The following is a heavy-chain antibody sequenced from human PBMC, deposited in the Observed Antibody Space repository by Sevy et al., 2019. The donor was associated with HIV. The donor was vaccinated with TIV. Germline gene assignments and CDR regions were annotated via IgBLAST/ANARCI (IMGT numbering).Heavy chain of an antibody. V-gene: IGHV3-9*01. D-gene: IGHD3-22*01. CDR3: AKDMSDSSGYPYYFDY. Sequence: GGSLRLSCAASGFTFDDYAMHWVRQAPGKGLEWVSGISWNSGSIGYADSVKGRFTISRDNAKNSLYLQMNSLRAEDTALYYCAKDMSDSSGYPYYFDYWGQGTLVTASS. CDR1: GFTFDDYA. CDR2: ISWNSGSI. J-gene: IGHJ4*02.